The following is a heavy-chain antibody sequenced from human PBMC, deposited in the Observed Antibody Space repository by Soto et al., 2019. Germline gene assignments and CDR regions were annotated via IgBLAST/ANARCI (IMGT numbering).Heavy chain of an antibody. D-gene: IGHD6-6*01. CDR3: ARAGPTVIAARRHYYYGMDV. Sequence: KTSETLSLTCAVYGGSFSGYYWSWIRQPPGKGLEWIGEINHSGSTNYNPSLKSRVTISVDTSKNQFSLKLSSVTAADTAVYYCARAGPTVIAARRHYYYGMDVWGQGTTVTVSS. V-gene: IGHV4-34*01. CDR1: GGSFSGYY. J-gene: IGHJ6*02. CDR2: INHSGST.